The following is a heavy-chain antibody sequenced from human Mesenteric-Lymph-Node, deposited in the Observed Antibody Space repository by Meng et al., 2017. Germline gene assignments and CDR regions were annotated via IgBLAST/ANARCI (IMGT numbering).Heavy chain of an antibody. J-gene: IGHJ3*02. Sequence: GESLKISCAASGFTFSSYWMSWVRQAPGKGLEWVAVIWYDGRNKYYADSVKGRFTISRDNSKNTLYLQMNSLRAEDTAVYYCASIYGSGSYYTRDAFDIWGQGTMVTVSS. V-gene: IGHV3-33*08. CDR2: IWYDGRNK. CDR1: GFTFSSYW. D-gene: IGHD3-10*01. CDR3: ASIYGSGSYYTRDAFDI.